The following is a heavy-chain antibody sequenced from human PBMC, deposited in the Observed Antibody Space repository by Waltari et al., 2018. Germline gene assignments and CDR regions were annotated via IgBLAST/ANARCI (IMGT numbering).Heavy chain of an antibody. V-gene: IGHV3-7*01. Sequence: EVQLVESGGGLVQPGGSLRLSCAASGFTFSSYWMSWVRQAPGKGLEWVANIKQDGSEKYYVDSVKGRFTISRDNAKNSLYLQMNSLRAEDTAVYYCARPRGSGWKDWFDPWGQGTLVTVSS. CDR3: ARPRGSGWKDWFDP. J-gene: IGHJ5*02. CDR2: IKQDGSEK. D-gene: IGHD6-19*01. CDR1: GFTFSSYW.